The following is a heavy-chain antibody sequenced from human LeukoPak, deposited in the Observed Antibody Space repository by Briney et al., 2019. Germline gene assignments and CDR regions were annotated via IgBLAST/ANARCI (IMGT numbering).Heavy chain of an antibody. J-gene: IGHJ6*03. CDR2: IKSKTDGGTT. CDR1: GFTFSNAW. Sequence: GGSLRLSCAASGFTFSNAWMSWVRQAPGKGLEWVGRIKSKTDGGTTDYAAPVKGRFTISRDDSKNTLYLQMNSLKIEDTAVYYCTTETGKWLRFLARESRYFHFYYMDVWGKGTTVTISS. CDR3: TTETGKWLRFLARESRYFHFYYMDV. V-gene: IGHV3-15*01. D-gene: IGHD5-12*01.